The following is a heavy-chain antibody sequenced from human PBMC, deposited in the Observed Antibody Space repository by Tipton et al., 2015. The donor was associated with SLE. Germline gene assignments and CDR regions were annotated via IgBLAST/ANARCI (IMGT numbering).Heavy chain of an antibody. V-gene: IGHV4-4*02. J-gene: IGHJ4*02. CDR1: GASIMSHNW. Sequence: TLSLTCAVSGASIMSHNWWSWVRQTPGKGLEWIGEVYHDGRTIYNPSLESRLTISVDRSNNQLSLRLISVTAADTAVYYCARAVGSNNLYTGDYWGPGTLVIVSS. D-gene: IGHD3-16*01. CDR3: ARAVGSNNLYTGDY. CDR2: VYHDGRT.